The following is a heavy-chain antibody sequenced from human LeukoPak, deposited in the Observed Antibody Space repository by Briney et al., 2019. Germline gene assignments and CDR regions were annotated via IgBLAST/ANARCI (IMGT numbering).Heavy chain of an antibody. D-gene: IGHD3-16*01. CDR3: AKRFESDWFDP. Sequence: GGSLRLSCAPSGFTFSSYAMSWVRHAPGKGLEWGSAISGSGGSTYYADSVKGRFTISRDNPKNTLYLQMNSLRAEGTALYYGAKRFESDWFDPWGRGTLVTVSS. CDR2: ISGSGGST. CDR1: GFTFSSYA. V-gene: IGHV3-23*01. J-gene: IGHJ5*02.